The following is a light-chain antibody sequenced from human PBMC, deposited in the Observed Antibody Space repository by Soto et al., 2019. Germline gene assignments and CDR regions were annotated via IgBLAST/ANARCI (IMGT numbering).Light chain of an antibody. V-gene: IGKV3-20*01. CDR1: QSVSSSY. Sequence: EIVLTKSPGTLSLSPGERATLSCRASQSVSSSYLAWYQQKADQAPRLLIYGASSRATGIPDRFSGSGSGTYFSLTISRLEPEDFAVYYCHQYGSSPKWTFGQGTRVDIK. J-gene: IGKJ1*01. CDR3: HQYGSSPKWT. CDR2: GAS.